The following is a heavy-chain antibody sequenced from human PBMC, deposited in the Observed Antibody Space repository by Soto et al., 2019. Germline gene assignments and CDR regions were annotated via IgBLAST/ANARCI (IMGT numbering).Heavy chain of an antibody. J-gene: IGHJ1*01. CDR3: ASGSRGYSYPSAEYFQH. D-gene: IGHD5-18*01. CDR2: ISGSGGST. Sequence: GGSLRLSCAASGFTFSSYAMSWVRQAPGKGLEWVSAISGSGGSTYYADSVKGRFTISRDNSKNTLYLQMNSLRAEDTAVYYCASGSRGYSYPSAEYFQHWGQGTLVTVSS. CDR1: GFTFSSYA. V-gene: IGHV3-23*01.